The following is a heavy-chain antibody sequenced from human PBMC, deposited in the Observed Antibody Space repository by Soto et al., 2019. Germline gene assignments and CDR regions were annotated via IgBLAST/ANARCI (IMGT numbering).Heavy chain of an antibody. Sequence: GASVKVSCKASGYTFTSYDINWVRQATGQGLEWMGWMNPNSGNTGYAQKLQGRVTMTRNTSISTAYMELSSLRSEDTAVYYCARGIKLWLARFDYWGQGTLVTVSS. CDR2: MNPNSGNT. CDR3: ARGIKLWLARFDY. V-gene: IGHV1-8*01. CDR1: GYTFTSYD. D-gene: IGHD6-19*01. J-gene: IGHJ4*02.